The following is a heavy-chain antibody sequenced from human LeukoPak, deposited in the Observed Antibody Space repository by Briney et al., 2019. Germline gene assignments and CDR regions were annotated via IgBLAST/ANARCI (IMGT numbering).Heavy chain of an antibody. Sequence: PSETLSLTCTVSGGSISSYYWSWIRQPPGKGLEWIGYIYTSGSTNYSPSLKKRVTISADTSRNQFSLKLSSVTAADTAVYYGARLVPAALGYYYFDYWGQGTLVTDSS. CDR1: GGSISSYY. CDR3: ARLVPAALGYYYFDY. J-gene: IGHJ4*02. V-gene: IGHV4-4*09. D-gene: IGHD2-2*01. CDR2: IYTSGST.